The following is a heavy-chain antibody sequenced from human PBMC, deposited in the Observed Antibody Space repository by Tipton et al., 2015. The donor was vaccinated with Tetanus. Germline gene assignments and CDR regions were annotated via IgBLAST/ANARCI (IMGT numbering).Heavy chain of an antibody. J-gene: IGHJ5*02. CDR1: GGSISSYY. CDR3: ARGIMVRGVSRFDP. V-gene: IGHV4-4*07. Sequence: TLSLTCTISGGSISSYYWSWIRQPAGKGLEWIGRIYSSGSTHYNPSHKSRATMSLDTSKTQFSLKLSSVTAADTAVYYCARGIMVRGVSRFDPWGQGTLVTVSS. D-gene: IGHD3-10*01. CDR2: IYSSGST.